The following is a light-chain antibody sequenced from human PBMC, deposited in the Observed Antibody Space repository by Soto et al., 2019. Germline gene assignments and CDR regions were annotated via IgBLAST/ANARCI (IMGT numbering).Light chain of an antibody. CDR1: QDISNY. J-gene: IGKJ4*01. CDR2: DAS. CDR3: QQYDNLPLT. Sequence: DIQMTQSPSSLSASVGDRVTITCQASQDISNYLNWYQQKPGTAPKLLIYDASNLETGVTSRFSGSGSGTDFTFTISSLQPEDIATYYCQQYDNLPLTFGGGTKVDIK. V-gene: IGKV1-33*01.